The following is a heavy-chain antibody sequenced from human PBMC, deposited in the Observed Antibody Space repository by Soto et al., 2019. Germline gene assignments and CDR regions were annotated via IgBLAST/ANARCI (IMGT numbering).Heavy chain of an antibody. Sequence: QVQLVQSGAEVKKPGASVKVSCKASGYTFTSYGISWVRQAPGQGLEWMGWISAYNGNTNYAQKLQGRVTMTTDTCTSTAYMELRGLESDDTAVYYCARRMVRGVIIRYYYGMDVWGQGTTVTVSS. D-gene: IGHD3-10*01. CDR3: ARRMVRGVIIRYYYGMDV. CDR2: ISAYNGNT. J-gene: IGHJ6*02. V-gene: IGHV1-18*04. CDR1: GYTFTSYG.